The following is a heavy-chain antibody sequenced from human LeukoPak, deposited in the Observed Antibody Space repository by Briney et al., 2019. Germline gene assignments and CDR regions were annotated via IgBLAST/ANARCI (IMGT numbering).Heavy chain of an antibody. CDR1: GGSISSSSYY. CDR2: IYYSGST. V-gene: IGHV4-39*01. J-gene: IGHJ5*02. Sequence: SETLSLTCTVSGGSISSSSYYWGWIRQPPGKGLEWIGSIYYSGSTYYNPSLKSRVTISVDTSKNQFSLKLSSVTAADTAVYYCARGSGTFYGWFDPWGQGTLVTVSS. D-gene: IGHD3-10*01. CDR3: ARGSGTFYGWFDP.